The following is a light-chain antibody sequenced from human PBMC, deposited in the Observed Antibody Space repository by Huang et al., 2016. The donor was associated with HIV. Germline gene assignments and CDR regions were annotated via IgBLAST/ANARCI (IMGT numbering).Light chain of an antibody. CDR2: GAS. Sequence: EIVLTQSPDTLSLSPGERATVSCRASQSVTRNYLAWDQQRPGQAPKLRIYGASTRATGIPDRFSGSGSGTDFTLTISRLAPEDFAVYYCQQFGSSPPYSFGQGTKLEIK. V-gene: IGKV3-20*01. J-gene: IGKJ2*03. CDR1: QSVTRNY. CDR3: QQFGSSPPYS.